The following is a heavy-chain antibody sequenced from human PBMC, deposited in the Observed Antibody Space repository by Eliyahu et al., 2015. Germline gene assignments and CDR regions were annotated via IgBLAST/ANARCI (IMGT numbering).Heavy chain of an antibody. J-gene: IGHJ2*01. CDR1: GVSFSGYY. V-gene: IGHV4-34*01. Sequence: QVQLQQWGAGLLKPSETLSLTCGVSGVSFSGYYWTWIRQSPGKGLEWIGEINHSGSKDYNPSLKSRLTISVDTSKNHFSLTLSSLTAPDTGIYYCARGVSTSVTTLDWYFDLWGRGTLVNVSS. D-gene: IGHD4-17*01. CDR2: INHSGSK. CDR3: ARGVSTSVTTLDWYFDL.